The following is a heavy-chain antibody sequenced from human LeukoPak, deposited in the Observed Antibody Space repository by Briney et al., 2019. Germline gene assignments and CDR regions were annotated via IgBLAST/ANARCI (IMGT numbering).Heavy chain of an antibody. D-gene: IGHD1-26*01. CDR2: IYYSGST. V-gene: IGHV4-59*01. Sequence: PSETLSLTCTVSGGSISSYYWSWIRQPPGKGLEWIGYIYYSGSTIYNPSLKSRVTISVDTSKNQFSLKLRSVTAADTAVYYCARSRDRATHAFDIWGQGTMVTVSS. J-gene: IGHJ3*02. CDR3: ARSRDRATHAFDI. CDR1: GGSISSYY.